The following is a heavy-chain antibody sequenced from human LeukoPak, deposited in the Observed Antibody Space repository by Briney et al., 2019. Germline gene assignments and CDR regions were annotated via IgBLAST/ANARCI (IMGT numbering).Heavy chain of an antibody. CDR1: GGSFSGYY. CDR3: ARGRTKRAYCSSTSCSNWFDP. CDR2: INHSGST. J-gene: IGHJ5*02. V-gene: IGHV4-34*01. Sequence: SETLSLTCAVYGGSFSGYYWSWIRQPPGKGLEWIGEINHSGSTNYNPSLKSRVTISVDTSKNQFSLKLSSVTAADTAVYYCARGRTKRAYCSSTSCSNWFDPWGQGTLVTVSS. D-gene: IGHD2-2*01.